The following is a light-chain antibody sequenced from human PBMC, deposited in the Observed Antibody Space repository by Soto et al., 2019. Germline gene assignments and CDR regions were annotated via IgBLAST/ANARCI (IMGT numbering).Light chain of an antibody. J-gene: IGKJ4*01. V-gene: IGKV3-11*01. CDR3: QQRSNWPG. Sequence: EIVLTQSPGTLSLSPGERATLSCRARQSVSNNYLAWYQQKPGQAPRLLIYDASNRATGIPARFSGSGSGADFSLTVSSLGPEDFAVYYCQQRSNWPGFGGGTKVAIK. CDR2: DAS. CDR1: QSVSNNY.